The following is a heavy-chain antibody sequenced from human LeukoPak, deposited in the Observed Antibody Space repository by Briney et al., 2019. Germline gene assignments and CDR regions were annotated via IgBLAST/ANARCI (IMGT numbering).Heavy chain of an antibody. J-gene: IGHJ3*02. V-gene: IGHV3-64*01. CDR3: ARDGGYCSGGSCYSGVAFDI. D-gene: IGHD2-15*01. Sequence: GGSLRLSCAASGFTFSSYAMHWVRQAPGKGLEYVSAISSNGGSTYYANSVKGRFTISRDNSKNTLYLQMGSLRAEDMAVYYCARDGGYCSGGSCYSGVAFDIWGQGTMVTASS. CDR1: GFTFSSYA. CDR2: ISSNGGST.